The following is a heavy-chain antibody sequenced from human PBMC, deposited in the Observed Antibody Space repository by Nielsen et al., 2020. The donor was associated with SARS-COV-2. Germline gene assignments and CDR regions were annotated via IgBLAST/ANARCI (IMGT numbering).Heavy chain of an antibody. CDR2: IYYSGST. D-gene: IGHD6-19*01. J-gene: IGHJ4*02. V-gene: IGHV4-31*03. CDR1: GGSISSGGYY. CDR3: ARDTHTGYSSGWHFDY. Sequence: SATLSLTCTVSGGSISSGGYYWSWIRQHPGKGLEWIGYIYYSGSTYYNPSLKSRVTISVDTSKNQFSLKLSSVTAADTAVYYCARDTHTGYSSGWHFDYWGQGTLVTVSS.